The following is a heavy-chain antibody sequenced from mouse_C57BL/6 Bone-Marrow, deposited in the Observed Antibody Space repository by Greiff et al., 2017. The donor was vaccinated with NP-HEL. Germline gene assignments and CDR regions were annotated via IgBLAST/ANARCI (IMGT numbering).Heavy chain of an antibody. J-gene: IGHJ3*01. D-gene: IGHD3-2*02. Sequence: EVKLVESGGGLVQPGGSLKLSCAASGFTFSDYGMAWVRQAPRKGPEWVAFISNLAYSIYYADTVTGRFTISRENAKNTLYLEMSSLRSEDTAMYYCAKPYSSGYVPFAYWGQGTLVTVSA. CDR1: GFTFSDYG. V-gene: IGHV5-15*01. CDR2: ISNLAYSI. CDR3: AKPYSSGYVPFAY.